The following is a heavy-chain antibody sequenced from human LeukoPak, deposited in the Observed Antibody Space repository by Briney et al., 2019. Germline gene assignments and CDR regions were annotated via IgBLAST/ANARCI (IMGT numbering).Heavy chain of an antibody. Sequence: PSETLSLTCTVSGGSISSHYWSWIRQPPGKGLEWIGYIYNSGSTNYNPSLKSRVTISLDTSKSQFSLHLTSVTAADTAVYFCARDDYGVFDAFDVWGQGTVVTVPS. J-gene: IGHJ3*01. CDR2: IYNSGST. V-gene: IGHV4-59*08. CDR1: GGSISSHY. D-gene: IGHD3-16*01. CDR3: ARDDYGVFDAFDV.